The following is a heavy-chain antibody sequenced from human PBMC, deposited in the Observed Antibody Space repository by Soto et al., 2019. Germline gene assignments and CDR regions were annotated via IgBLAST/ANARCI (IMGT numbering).Heavy chain of an antibody. Sequence: PSETLSLTCTVSGGSISSSSYYWGWIRQPPGKGLEWIGSIYYSGSTYYNPSLKSRVTISVDTSKNQFSLKLSSVTAADTAVYYCARHERLRFRLTQPDDAFDIWGQGTMVTVSS. CDR2: IYYSGST. CDR3: ARHERLRFRLTQPDDAFDI. CDR1: GGSISSSSYY. J-gene: IGHJ3*02. D-gene: IGHD5-12*01. V-gene: IGHV4-39*01.